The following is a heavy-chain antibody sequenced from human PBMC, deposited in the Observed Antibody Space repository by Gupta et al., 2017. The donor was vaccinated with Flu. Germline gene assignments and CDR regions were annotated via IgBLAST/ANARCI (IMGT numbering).Heavy chain of an antibody. J-gene: IGHJ4*02. V-gene: IGHV3-23*01. D-gene: IGHD2-2*01. CDR3: AKGPCSSTSCYLYYFDY. Sequence: EVQLLESGGGLVQPGGSLRLSCAASGFTFSGYSMSWVRQAPGKGLEWVSAISGSGGSTYYADSVKGRFTISRDNSKNTLYLQMNSLRAEDTSVYYCAKGPCSSTSCYLYYFDYWGQGTLVTVSS. CDR2: ISGSGGST. CDR1: GFTFSGYS.